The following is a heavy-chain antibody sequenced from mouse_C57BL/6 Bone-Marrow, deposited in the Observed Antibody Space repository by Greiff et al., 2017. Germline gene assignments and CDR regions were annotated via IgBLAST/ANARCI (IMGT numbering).Heavy chain of an antibody. CDR1: GFNIKDYY. CDR2: IDPEDGET. Sequence: ELKLMESGAELVKPGASVKLSCTASGFNIKDYYMHWVKQRTEQGLEWIGRIDPEDGETKYAPKFQGKATITADTSSNTAYLQLSSLTSEDTAVYYCARRYYGNYAWFAYWGQGTLVTVSA. V-gene: IGHV14-2*01. D-gene: IGHD2-1*01. J-gene: IGHJ3*01. CDR3: ARRYYGNYAWFAY.